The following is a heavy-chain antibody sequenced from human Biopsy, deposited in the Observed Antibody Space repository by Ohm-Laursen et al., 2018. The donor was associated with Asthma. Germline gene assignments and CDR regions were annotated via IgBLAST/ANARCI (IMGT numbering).Heavy chain of an antibody. D-gene: IGHD6-13*01. CDR2: INHSGST. Sequence: SETLSLTCAVYGGSFSGYYWSWIRQPPGKGLEWIGEINHSGSTNYNPSLKSRVTISVDTSKNQFSLKLSSVTAADTAVYYCARITNDRIAAAGRYHYYGMDVWGQGTTVTVSS. V-gene: IGHV4-34*01. CDR3: ARITNDRIAAAGRYHYYGMDV. J-gene: IGHJ6*02. CDR1: GGSFSGYY.